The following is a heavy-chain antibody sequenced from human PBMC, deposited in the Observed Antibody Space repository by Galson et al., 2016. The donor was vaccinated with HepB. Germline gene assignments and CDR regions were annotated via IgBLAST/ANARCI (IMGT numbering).Heavy chain of an antibody. CDR2: TYYRSKWYN. CDR3: ARDLGEALAGTGYYYYGLDV. D-gene: IGHD6-19*01. V-gene: IGHV6-1*01. CDR1: GDSVSSNSAA. Sequence: CAISGDSVSSNSAAWNWIRQSPSRGLEWLGRTYYRSKWYNEYAVSVKSRITINPDTSKNKFSLQLNSVTPEDTAVYYCARDLGEALAGTGYYYYGLDVWGQGTTVTVSS. J-gene: IGHJ6*02.